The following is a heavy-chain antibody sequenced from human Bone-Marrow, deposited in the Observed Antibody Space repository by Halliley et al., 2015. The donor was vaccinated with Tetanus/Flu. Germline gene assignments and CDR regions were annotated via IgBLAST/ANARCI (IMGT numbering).Heavy chain of an antibody. J-gene: IGHJ5*02. D-gene: IGHD1-20*01. Sequence: SLRLSCAASGFTFRSYWMHWVRQAPGKGLVWVSRINSDGSSTSHADSVKGRFTISRDNAKNTLYLQMNSLRAEDTAVYSCARPSPDNSPTAWFDAWGQGTLVTVSS. CDR2: INSDGSST. V-gene: IGHV3-74*01. CDR1: GFTFRSYW. CDR3: ARPSPDNSPTAWFDA.